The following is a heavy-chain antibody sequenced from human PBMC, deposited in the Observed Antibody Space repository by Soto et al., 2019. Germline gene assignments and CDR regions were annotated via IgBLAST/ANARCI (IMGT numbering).Heavy chain of an antibody. J-gene: IGHJ4*02. V-gene: IGHV4-34*01. D-gene: IGHD2-15*01. CDR1: GGSFSGYY. CDR3: ARGRGYCSGGSCYSGSRGFDY. Sequence: QVQLQQWGAGLLKPSETLSLTCAVYGGSFSGYYWSWIRQPPGKGLEWIGEINHSGSTNYNPSLKSRVTISVDTSKNQFSLKLSSVTAADTAVYYCARGRGYCSGGSCYSGSRGFDYWGQGTLVTVSS. CDR2: INHSGST.